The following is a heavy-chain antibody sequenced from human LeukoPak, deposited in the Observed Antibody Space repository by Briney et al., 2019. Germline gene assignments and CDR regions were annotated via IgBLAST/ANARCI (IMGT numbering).Heavy chain of an antibody. D-gene: IGHD4-17*01. Sequence: GGSLRLSCAASGFTFSSYWMHWVRHAPGKGLVWVSRIYSDGSSTTYADSVKGRFTISRDNAKNTLYLQMNSLRAEDTAVYYCTRDGGPTVTADWYFDLWGRSTLVTASS. V-gene: IGHV3-74*01. CDR2: IYSDGSST. CDR3: TRDGGPTVTADWYFDL. CDR1: GFTFSSYW. J-gene: IGHJ2*01.